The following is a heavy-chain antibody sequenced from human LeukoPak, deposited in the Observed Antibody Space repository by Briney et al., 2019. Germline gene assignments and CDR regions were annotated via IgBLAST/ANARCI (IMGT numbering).Heavy chain of an antibody. CDR3: ARDLRGSYYDSIGAFDI. CDR1: GYTFTGYY. Sequence: GASVKVSCKASGYTFTGYYMHWVRQAPGQGLEWMGWINPNSGGTNYAQKFQGRVTMTRDTSISTAYMELSRLRSDDTAVYYCARDLRGSYYDSIGAFDIWGQGTMVTVSS. D-gene: IGHD3-22*01. J-gene: IGHJ3*02. V-gene: IGHV1-2*02. CDR2: INPNSGGT.